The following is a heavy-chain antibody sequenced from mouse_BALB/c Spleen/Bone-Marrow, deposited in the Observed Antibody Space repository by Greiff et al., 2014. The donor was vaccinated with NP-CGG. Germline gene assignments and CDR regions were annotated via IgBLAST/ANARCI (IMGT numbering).Heavy chain of an antibody. CDR2: INPSSGYT. V-gene: IGHV1-7*01. CDR1: GYTFTSYW. D-gene: IGHD2-4*01. J-gene: IGHJ3*01. Sequence: VQLQQSGAELAKPGASVKMSCKASGYTFTSYWMHWVKQRPGQGLERIGNINPSSGYTEYNQKFKDKATLTADKSSSTAYMQLSSLTSEDSAVYYCARPITTGIQAWFAYWGQGILVTVSA. CDR3: ARPITTGIQAWFAY.